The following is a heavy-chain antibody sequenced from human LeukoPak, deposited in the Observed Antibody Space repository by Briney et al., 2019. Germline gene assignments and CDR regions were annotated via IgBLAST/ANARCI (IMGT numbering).Heavy chain of an antibody. CDR2: ISAYNGNT. CDR1: GYTFTSYG. V-gene: IGHV1-18*01. J-gene: IGHJ4*02. CDR3: ARNQVDTAMALIDY. D-gene: IGHD5-18*01. Sequence: GASVNVSCKASGYTFTSYGISWVRQAPGQGLEWMGWISAYNGNTNYAQKLQGRVTMTTDTSTSTAYMELRSLRSDDTAVYYCARNQVDTAMALIDYWGQGTLVTVSS.